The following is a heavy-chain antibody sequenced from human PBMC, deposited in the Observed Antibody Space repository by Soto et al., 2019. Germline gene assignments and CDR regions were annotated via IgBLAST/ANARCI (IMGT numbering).Heavy chain of an antibody. V-gene: IGHV1-8*01. D-gene: IGHD3-10*01. CDR3: GKVSRKGSVKDFEY. CDR1: GYTFSNYD. J-gene: IGHJ4*02. CDR2: VNPNNGDT. Sequence: QVQLVQSGAELKKPGASVKVSCKASGYTFSNYDMNWVRQATGQGPEWIGWVNPNNGDTGYAQKFQGRVTLTTDISTTTAYMELTSLRSEDTAIYYCGKVSRKGSVKDFEYWGQGTLITVSS.